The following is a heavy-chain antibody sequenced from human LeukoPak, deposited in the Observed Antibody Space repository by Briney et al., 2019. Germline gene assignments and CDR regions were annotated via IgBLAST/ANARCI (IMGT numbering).Heavy chain of an antibody. CDR3: ARGGYCSGGSCPSPSYNWFDP. J-gene: IGHJ5*02. D-gene: IGHD2-15*01. CDR1: GGSISSSSYY. Sequence: SETLSLTCTVSGGSISSSSYYWGWIRQPPGKGLEWIGSIYYTGTTYYNPSLKSRVTISVDTSKNQFSLKLSFVTAADTAVYYCARGGYCSGGSCPSPSYNWFDPWGQGTLVTVSS. V-gene: IGHV4-39*01. CDR2: IYYTGTT.